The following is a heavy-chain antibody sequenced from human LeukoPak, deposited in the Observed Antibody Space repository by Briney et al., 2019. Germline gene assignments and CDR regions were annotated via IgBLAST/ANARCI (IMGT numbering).Heavy chain of an antibody. V-gene: IGHV1-18*01. J-gene: IGHJ6*02. CDR1: GYTFTSHG. CDR2: ISAYNGNT. D-gene: IGHD3-16*01. Sequence: ASVKVSCKASGYTFTSHGISWVRQAPGQGLEWMGWISAYNGNTNYAQKLQGRVTMTTDTSTSTAYMELRSLRSDDTAVYYCARDGGYYYYYGMDVWGQGTTVTVSS. CDR3: ARDGGYYYYYGMDV.